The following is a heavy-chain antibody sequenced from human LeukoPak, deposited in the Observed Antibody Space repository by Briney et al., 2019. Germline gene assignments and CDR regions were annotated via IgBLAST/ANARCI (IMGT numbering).Heavy chain of an antibody. Sequence: GGSLRLSCAASGCSFDNAWMSWVRQAPGKGLEWVGRIKSKTDGGTTDYAAPVKGRFTISRDDSKNTLYLQMNSLKTEDTAVYYCTTERYSSSWFDAFDSWGQGTMVTVSS. CDR2: IKSKTDGGTT. CDR1: GCSFDNAW. D-gene: IGHD6-13*01. CDR3: TTERYSSSWFDAFDS. J-gene: IGHJ3*02. V-gene: IGHV3-15*01.